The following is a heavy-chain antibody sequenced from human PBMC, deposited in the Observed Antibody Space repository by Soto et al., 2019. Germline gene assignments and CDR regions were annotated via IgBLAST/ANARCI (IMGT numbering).Heavy chain of an antibody. V-gene: IGHV1-8*01. J-gene: IGHJ6*03. Sequence: QVQLVQSGAEVKKPGASVKVSCKASGYTFTSYDINWVRQATGQGIEWIGWMNPNSGNTGYAQKFQGRVTMTRNNSISTAYMEMSRLLSEDTAVYYCARGGRRKIAALYDYYYYYVDVWGKGTTVTVSS. CDR2: MNPNSGNT. D-gene: IGHD6-6*01. CDR3: ARGGRRKIAALYDYYYYYVDV. CDR1: GYTFTSYD.